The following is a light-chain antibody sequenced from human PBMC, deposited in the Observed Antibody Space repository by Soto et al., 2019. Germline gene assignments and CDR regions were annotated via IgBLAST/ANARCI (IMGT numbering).Light chain of an antibody. J-gene: IGLJ2*01. CDR3: GSYAGSNNSMV. V-gene: IGLV1-51*01. Sequence: QSVLTQSPSVSAAPGQTVTISCFGSSSNIGNNYVSWYQQLPGTAPKLLIYDSNKRPSGIPDRFSGSKSGTSATLGITGLQTGDEADYYCGSYAGSNNSMVFGGGTKLTVL. CDR1: SSNIGNNY. CDR2: DSN.